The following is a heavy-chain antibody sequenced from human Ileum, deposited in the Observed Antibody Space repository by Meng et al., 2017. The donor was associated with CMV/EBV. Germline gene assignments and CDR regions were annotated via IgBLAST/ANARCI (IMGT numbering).Heavy chain of an antibody. CDR3: ARGRDFWWEMDY. J-gene: IGHJ4*02. CDR1: SGSFSDFF. Sequence: QVQLPRWGAGPLKPSETLSPTCAVYSGSFSDFFWGWIRQPPGKGLEWIGESSHSGNTKYNPSLKSRVTISVDASKNQFSLNMRSVTAADTAVYYCARGRDFWWEMDYTGQGTLVTVSS. D-gene: IGHD1-26*01. V-gene: IGHV4-34*01. CDR2: SSHSGNT.